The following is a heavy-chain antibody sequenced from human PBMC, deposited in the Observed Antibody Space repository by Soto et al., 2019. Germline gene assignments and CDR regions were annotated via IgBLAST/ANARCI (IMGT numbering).Heavy chain of an antibody. D-gene: IGHD1-1*01. CDR2: ISKSGTIR. J-gene: IGHJ4*02. Sequence: GGSLRLSCVASGFPFSNYGMNWVRQGPGKGLEWLSSISKSGTIRYYADSVKGRFTISRDNSKNTLYLQMNILRAEDTAVYYCARQLGRNTGFDNWGQGTLVTVSS. V-gene: IGHV3-48*01. CDR1: GFPFSNYG. CDR3: ARQLGRNTGFDN.